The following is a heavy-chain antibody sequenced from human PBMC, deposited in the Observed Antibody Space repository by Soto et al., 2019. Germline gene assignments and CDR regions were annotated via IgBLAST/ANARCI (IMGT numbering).Heavy chain of an antibody. CDR3: AKAFTYYNSLTRFDP. CDR2: ISWNSGNI. Sequence: GGSLRLSCAASGFTFDDYAMHWVRQASGRGLEWVAGISWNSGNIDYADSMKGRFTISRDNAKNSLFLQMNSLRTEDTALYYCAKAFTYYNSLTRFDPWGQGTLVTVSS. V-gene: IGHV3-9*01. J-gene: IGHJ5*02. D-gene: IGHD1-1*01. CDR1: GFTFDDYA.